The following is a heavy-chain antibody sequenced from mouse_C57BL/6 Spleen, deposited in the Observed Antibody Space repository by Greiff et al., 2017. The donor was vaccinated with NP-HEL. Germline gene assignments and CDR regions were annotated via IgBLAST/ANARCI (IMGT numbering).Heavy chain of an antibody. D-gene: IGHD1-1*01. J-gene: IGHJ3*01. Sequence: QVQLQQPGAELVKPGASVKMSCKASGYTFTSYWITWVKQRPGQGLEWIGDIYPGSGSTNYNEKFKSKATLTVDTSSSTDYMQRSSMTSEDSAVYCCAREEDYYGSVAYWGQGTLVTVSA. CDR3: AREEDYYGSVAY. CDR1: GYTFTSYW. CDR2: IYPGSGST. V-gene: IGHV1-55*01.